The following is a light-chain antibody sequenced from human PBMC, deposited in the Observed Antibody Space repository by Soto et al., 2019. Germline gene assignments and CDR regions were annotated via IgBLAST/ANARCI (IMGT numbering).Light chain of an antibody. Sequence: EIVLTHSPATLSVSPCERATLSFSASQSVSSINFAWYQQKPGLAPRLLIYGASTRATGIPARFSGSGSGTEFTLTISSLQSEDFAVYYCQQFHTWPRTFGQGTKVDIK. CDR1: QSVSSIN. CDR3: QQFHTWPRT. J-gene: IGKJ1*01. V-gene: IGKV3-15*01. CDR2: GAS.